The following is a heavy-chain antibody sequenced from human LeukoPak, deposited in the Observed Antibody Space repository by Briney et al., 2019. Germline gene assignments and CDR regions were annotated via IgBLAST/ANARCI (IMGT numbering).Heavy chain of an antibody. CDR3: ARDQPPYYDILTGHQTYYYGMDV. V-gene: IGHV1-3*01. Sequence: GASVKVSCKASGYTFTTYAMHWVRQAPGQRPEWMGWINAGNANTKYSQKFQGRVTITRDTSASTGYMELSSLSSEDTAVYYCARDQPPYYDILTGHQTYYYGMDVWGQGTTVTVSS. J-gene: IGHJ6*02. CDR2: INAGNANT. D-gene: IGHD3-9*01. CDR1: GYTFTTYA.